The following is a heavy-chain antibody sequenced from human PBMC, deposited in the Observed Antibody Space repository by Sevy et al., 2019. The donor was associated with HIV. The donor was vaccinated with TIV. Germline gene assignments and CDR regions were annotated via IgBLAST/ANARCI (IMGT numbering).Heavy chain of an antibody. Sequence: GGSLRLSCTASGFTFSSYDMNWVRQAPGKGLEWVSKISSSGSSIYYADSVKGRFTISRDNAKNSLNLQMNSLRAEDTAVYYCATGPPDGSYDYFDYWGQGTLVTVSS. CDR2: ISSSGSSI. V-gene: IGHV3-48*03. CDR1: GFTFSSYD. D-gene: IGHD1-26*01. J-gene: IGHJ4*02. CDR3: ATGPPDGSYDYFDY.